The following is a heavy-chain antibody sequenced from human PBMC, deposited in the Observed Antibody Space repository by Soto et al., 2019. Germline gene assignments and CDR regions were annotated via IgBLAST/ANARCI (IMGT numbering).Heavy chain of an antibody. CDR1: GYTFTIYG. CDR3: ARELHGSGWYNWFDP. D-gene: IGHD6-19*01. J-gene: IGHJ5*02. CDR2: ISDYNGNT. V-gene: IGHV1-18*01. Sequence: ASVKVSCKASGYTFTIYGISWVRQAPGQGLEWMGWISDYNGNTNYAQKFQGRVTMTTDTSTSTAYMELRSLRLDDTAVYYCARELHGSGWYNWFDPWGQGTLVTVSS.